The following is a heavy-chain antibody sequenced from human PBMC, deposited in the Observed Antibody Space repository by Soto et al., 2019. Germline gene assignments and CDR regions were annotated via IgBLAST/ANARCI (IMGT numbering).Heavy chain of an antibody. CDR3: ARVKATLYRHYYFDY. V-gene: IGHV4-30-4*01. D-gene: IGHD5-12*01. CDR1: GGTINSGDYF. CDR2: IFYTGST. J-gene: IGHJ4*02. Sequence: SETLSLTCRVSGGTINSGDYFWSWIRQPPGKGLEWIGSIFYTGSTYYSPSLKSRASMXXXXSXKXFXLXXRSLTXADTAVYFCARVKATLYRHYYFDYWGQGTPVT.